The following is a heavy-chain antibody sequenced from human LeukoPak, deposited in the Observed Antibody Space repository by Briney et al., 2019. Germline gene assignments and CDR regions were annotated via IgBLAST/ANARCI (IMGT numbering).Heavy chain of an antibody. V-gene: IGHV1-18*01. D-gene: IGHD2-2*01. CDR1: GYTFTSYG. CDR3: ARDAPRYCSSTSCYAFDY. CDR2: ISAYNGNT. Sequence: ASVKVSCKASGYTFTSYGISWVRQAPGQGLEWMGWISAYNGNTSYAQKLQGRVTMTTDTSTSTAYMELRSLRSDDTAVYYCARDAPRYCSSTSCYAFDYWGQGTLVTVSS. J-gene: IGHJ4*02.